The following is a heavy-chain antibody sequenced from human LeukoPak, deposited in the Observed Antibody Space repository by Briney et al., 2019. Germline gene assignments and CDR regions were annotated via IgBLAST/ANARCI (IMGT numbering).Heavy chain of an antibody. D-gene: IGHD5-12*01. Sequence: SETLSLTCAVYGGSFSGYYWTWIRQPPGKGLEWIGYIYHSGSTYYNPSLKSRVTISVDRSENQFSLKLSSVTAADTAVYYCASSYSGYDDFDYWGQGTLVTVSS. V-gene: IGHV4-34*01. CDR2: IYHSGST. J-gene: IGHJ4*02. CDR3: ASSYSGYDDFDY. CDR1: GGSFSGYY.